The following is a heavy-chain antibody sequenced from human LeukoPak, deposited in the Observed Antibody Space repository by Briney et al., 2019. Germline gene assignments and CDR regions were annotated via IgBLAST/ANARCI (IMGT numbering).Heavy chain of an antibody. CDR3: ARDRGGYSGHDLGVYFDY. J-gene: IGHJ4*02. V-gene: IGHV4-39*07. Sequence: SETPSLTCTVSGGSISSSSYYLGWVRQPPGKGLGWVGGIYYSGSTYYNPSLKSRVTISVDTSKNQFSLKLSSVTAADTAVYYCARDRGGYSGHDLGVYFDYWGQGTLVTVSS. D-gene: IGHD5-12*01. CDR1: GGSISSSSYY. CDR2: IYYSGST.